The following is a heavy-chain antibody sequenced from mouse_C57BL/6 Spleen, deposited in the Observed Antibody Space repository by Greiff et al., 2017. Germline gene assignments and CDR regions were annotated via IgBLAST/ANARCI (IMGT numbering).Heavy chain of an antibody. CDR3: ARNGYYGSSSWYFDV. CDR2: IHPNSGST. Sequence: QVQLQQPGAELVKPGASVKLSCKASGYTFTSYWMHWVKQRPGQGLEWIGMIHPNSGSTNYNEKFKSKATLTVDKSSSTAYMQLSSLTSEDSAVYYCARNGYYGSSSWYFDVWGTGTTVTVSS. CDR1: GYTFTSYW. J-gene: IGHJ1*03. D-gene: IGHD1-1*01. V-gene: IGHV1-64*01.